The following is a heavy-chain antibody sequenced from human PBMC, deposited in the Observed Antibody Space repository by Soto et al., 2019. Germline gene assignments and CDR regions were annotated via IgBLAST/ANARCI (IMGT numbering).Heavy chain of an antibody. V-gene: IGHV3-23*01. CDR3: AKDRPYDVSVPQFFDS. Sequence: VQLLESGGGLVQPGGSLRLSCAASGFTFSNYGMSWVRLAPGKGVEWVSSITGSGGTTYYGDSVQGRFTISRDNSRNTLYLQMSSLRAEAAAIYFCAKDRPYDVSVPQFFDSGGQGTLVTVSS. J-gene: IGHJ4*02. CDR2: ITGSGGTT. CDR1: GFTFSNYG. D-gene: IGHD3-22*01.